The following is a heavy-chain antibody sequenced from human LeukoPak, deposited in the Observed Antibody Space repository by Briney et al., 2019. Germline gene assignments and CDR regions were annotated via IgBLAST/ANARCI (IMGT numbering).Heavy chain of an antibody. Sequence: ASVKVSCKASGYTFTSFGIGWLRQAPGQGLEWMGWISPYNGNTKYAQKFQGRVIMTTDTSTSTVYMELRSLTSDDTAVYYCAGQGGHAWSWFDPWGQGTLVTVSS. D-gene: IGHD3-3*01. J-gene: IGHJ5*02. CDR3: AGQGGHAWSWFDP. CDR2: ISPYNGNT. CDR1: GYTFTSFG. V-gene: IGHV1-18*01.